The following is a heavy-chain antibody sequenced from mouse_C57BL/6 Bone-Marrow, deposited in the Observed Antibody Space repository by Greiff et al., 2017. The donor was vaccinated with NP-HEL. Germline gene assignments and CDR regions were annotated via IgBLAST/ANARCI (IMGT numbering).Heavy chain of an antibody. Sequence: EVQRVESGGGLVQPGGSMKLSCVASGFTFSNYWMNWVRQSPEKGLEWVAQIRLKSDNYATHYAESVKGRFTISRDDSKSSVYLQMNNLRAEDTGIYYCTGSNYSYYFDYWGQGTTLTVSS. D-gene: IGHD2-5*01. CDR3: TGSNYSYYFDY. CDR2: IRLKSDNYAT. V-gene: IGHV6-3*01. J-gene: IGHJ2*01. CDR1: GFTFSNYW.